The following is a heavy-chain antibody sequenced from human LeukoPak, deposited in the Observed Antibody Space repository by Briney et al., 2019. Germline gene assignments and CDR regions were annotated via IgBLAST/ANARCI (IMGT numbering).Heavy chain of an antibody. J-gene: IGHJ6*02. CDR2: ISSSSSYI. D-gene: IGHD3-16*01. V-gene: IGHV3-21*01. CDR1: RFTFSSYS. Sequence: GGSLRLSCAASRFTFSSYSINWVRQAPGKGLEWVSSISSSSSYIYYADSVKGRFTISRDNAKNSLYLQMNSLRAEDTAVYYCAREGDFDYYYGMDVWGQGTTVTVSS. CDR3: AREGDFDYYYGMDV.